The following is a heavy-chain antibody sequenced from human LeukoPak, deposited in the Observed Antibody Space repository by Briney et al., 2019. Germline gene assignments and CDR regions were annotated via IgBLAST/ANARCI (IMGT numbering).Heavy chain of an antibody. CDR2: ISTTGST. J-gene: IGHJ3*01. Sequence: SETLSLTRTVSGGSISTYYWNWIRQPAGKGLEWIGRISTTGSTHYNPSLQSRVTLSIDTSKNQFSLKLKLVTAADTALYYCARDYGAYPGSTFDFWGQGAFVTVSS. V-gene: IGHV4-4*07. CDR1: GGSISTYY. D-gene: IGHD4/OR15-4a*01. CDR3: ARDYGAYPGSTFDF.